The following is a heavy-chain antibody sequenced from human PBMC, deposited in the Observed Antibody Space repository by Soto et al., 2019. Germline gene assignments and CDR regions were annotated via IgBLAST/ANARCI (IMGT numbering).Heavy chain of an antibody. CDR1: GYQFTTYL. D-gene: IGHD2-15*01. CDR2: IHPSGDT. V-gene: IGHV1-46*01. CDR3: VRGYCTTSPCSGDFQF. J-gene: IGHJ1*01. Sequence: XSVKVCCKASGYQFTTYLIHWGRQSPGQGLEWMGMIHPSGDTGYAQKFRGRVTMTIDTSTTTAYMELRNLTSEDTAVYFSVRGYCTTSPCSGDFQFCGQRTLVTVSS.